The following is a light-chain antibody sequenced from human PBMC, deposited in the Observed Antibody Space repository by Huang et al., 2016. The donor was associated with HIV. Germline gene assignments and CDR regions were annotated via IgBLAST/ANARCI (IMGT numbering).Light chain of an antibody. CDR1: QSLLYSLNNKNY. Sequence: DIVMTQSPDSLSVSPGERATIDCKSSQSLLYSLNNKNYLAWFQQKPGRPPKLLLYWASTRESGIPERFSGSGSGTDFTRTINNLQPEDVATYYCQQYYQNPQTFGQGT. J-gene: IGKJ5*01. CDR3: QQYYQNPQT. CDR2: WAS. V-gene: IGKV4-1*01.